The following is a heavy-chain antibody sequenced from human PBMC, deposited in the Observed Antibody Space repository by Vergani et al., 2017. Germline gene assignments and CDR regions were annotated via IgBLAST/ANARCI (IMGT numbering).Heavy chain of an antibody. CDR3: ARHEIGGDYGKIDYGLGDY. CDR2: IDPSDSYT. J-gene: IGHJ4*02. CDR1: GYSFTSYW. V-gene: IGHV5-10-1*01. Sequence: EVQLVPSGAEVKKPGESLRISCKGSGYSFTSYWISWVRQMPGKGLEWMGRIDPSDSYTNYSPSFQGHGTISADKSISTAYLQWSSLKASDTAMYYCARHEIGGDYGKIDYGLGDYWGQGTLVTVSS. D-gene: IGHD4-17*01.